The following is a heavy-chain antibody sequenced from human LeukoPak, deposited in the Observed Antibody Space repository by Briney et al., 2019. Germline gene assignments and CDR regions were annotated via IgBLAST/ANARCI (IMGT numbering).Heavy chain of an antibody. J-gene: IGHJ4*02. Sequence: SETLSLTCAVYGGSFSGYYWSWIRQPPGKGLEWIGEVNHSGSRKYSPSLKSRVTISVDTSKNQFSLKLTSVTAADTAVYYCARLQYSSSSANFDYWGQGTLVTVSS. CDR2: VNHSGSR. D-gene: IGHD6-6*01. CDR3: ARLQYSSSSANFDY. V-gene: IGHV4-34*01. CDR1: GGSFSGYY.